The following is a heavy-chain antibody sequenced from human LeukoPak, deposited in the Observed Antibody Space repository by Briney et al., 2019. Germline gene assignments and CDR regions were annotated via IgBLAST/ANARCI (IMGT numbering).Heavy chain of an antibody. D-gene: IGHD2-2*01. Sequence: PGGSLRLSCAASGFTFSSYAMSWVCQAPGKGLEWVSAISGSGGSTYYADSVKGRFTISRDNSKNTLYLQMNSLRAEDTAVYYCAKGPKGIVVVPTHWGQGTLVTVSS. CDR1: GFTFSSYA. CDR2: ISGSGGST. V-gene: IGHV3-23*01. CDR3: AKGPKGIVVVPTH. J-gene: IGHJ4*02.